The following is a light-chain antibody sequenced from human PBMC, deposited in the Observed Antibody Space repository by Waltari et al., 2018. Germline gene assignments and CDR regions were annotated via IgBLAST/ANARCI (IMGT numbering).Light chain of an antibody. CDR2: EVA. J-gene: IGLJ1*01. V-gene: IGLV2-23*02. Sequence: SALTQPPSVSGSTGQSIPISCTATSANVGSYPLLSWYQRHPGGAPKLLISEVAERPAGVSIRFSGSKSGKAASLTISGLQPEDEADYYCCAFAGRGFYVFGTGTQVTVL. CDR3: CAFAGRGFYV. CDR1: SANVGSYPL.